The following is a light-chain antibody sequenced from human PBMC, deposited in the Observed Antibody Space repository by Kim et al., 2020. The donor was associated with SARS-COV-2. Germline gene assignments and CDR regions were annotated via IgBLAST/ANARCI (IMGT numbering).Light chain of an antibody. CDR1: TSNIGGNY. Sequence: GKGVTSSWTGSTSNIGGNYVHWYQLLPGTAPRLLIFDNTNRPSGVPGRFSGSKSGSSASLAITGLQSEDEGDYYCQSYDSSLTALVFGGGTQLTVL. J-gene: IGLJ2*01. V-gene: IGLV1-40*01. CDR2: DNT. CDR3: QSYDSSLTALV.